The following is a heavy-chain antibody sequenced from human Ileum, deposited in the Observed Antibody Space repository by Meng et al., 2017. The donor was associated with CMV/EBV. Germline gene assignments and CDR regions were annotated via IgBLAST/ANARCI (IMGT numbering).Heavy chain of an antibody. Sequence: YGGSFSGYDWSWIRQPPGKGLEWIGEINHSGSTNYNPSLKSRVTISVDTSKNQFSLKLSSVTAADTAVYYCARETYYYGSGSYSPLDPWGQGTLVTVSS. CDR2: INHSGST. CDR1: GGSFSGYD. D-gene: IGHD3-10*01. V-gene: IGHV4-34*01. J-gene: IGHJ5*02. CDR3: ARETYYYGSGSYSPLDP.